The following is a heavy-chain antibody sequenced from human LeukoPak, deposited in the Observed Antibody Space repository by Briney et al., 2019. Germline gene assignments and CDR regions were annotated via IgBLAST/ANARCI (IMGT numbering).Heavy chain of an antibody. CDR3: ARGFRGDNFDY. CDR2: MYHSGST. D-gene: IGHD7-27*01. CDR1: GYSLSSAYY. J-gene: IGHJ4*02. Sequence: PSETLSLTCSVSGYSLSSAYYWGWIRQPPGKGLEGIGTMYHSGSTNYNPSLKRRVTISVDTSKNQFSLKLSSVTAADTAVYFCARGFRGDNFDYWGQGTLVTVSS. V-gene: IGHV4-38-2*02.